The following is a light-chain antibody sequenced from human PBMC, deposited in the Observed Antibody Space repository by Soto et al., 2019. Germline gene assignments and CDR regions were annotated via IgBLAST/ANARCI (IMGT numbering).Light chain of an antibody. Sequence: HSARTQPASVSVSPGQSITISCTGTSSDVGGYNYVSWYQQHPGKAPILMIYDVGSRPSGVSNRFSGSKSGNTASLTISGLQAEDEADYYCSSKRRGTDVFGTGTKATVL. CDR3: SSKRRGTDV. CDR2: DVG. CDR1: SSDVGGYNY. J-gene: IGLJ1*01. V-gene: IGLV2-14*03.